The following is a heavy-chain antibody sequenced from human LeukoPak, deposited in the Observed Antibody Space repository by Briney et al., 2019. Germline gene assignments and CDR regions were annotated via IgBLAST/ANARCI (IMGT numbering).Heavy chain of an antibody. J-gene: IGHJ4*02. V-gene: IGHV3-30-3*01. CDR1: GFTFSSYA. D-gene: IGHD6-13*01. Sequence: GGSLRLSCAASGFTFSSYAMHWVRQAPGKGLEWVAVTSFDGSNKYYADSVKGRFTISRDNSKNTLYLQMNSLRAEDTAVYYCARDWEHQLVLDYWGQGTLVTVSS. CDR2: TSFDGSNK. CDR3: ARDWEHQLVLDY.